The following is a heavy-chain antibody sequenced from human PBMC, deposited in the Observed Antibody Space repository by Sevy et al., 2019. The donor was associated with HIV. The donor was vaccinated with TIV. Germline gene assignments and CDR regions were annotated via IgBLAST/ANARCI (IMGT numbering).Heavy chain of an antibody. CDR3: ARHEEAGYCSGGSCYYFESGWFDP. CDR1: SGSISSSSYY. D-gene: IGHD2-15*01. J-gene: IGHJ5*02. Sequence: SETLSLTCTVSSGSISSSSYYWGWIRQPPGKGLEWIGSIYYSGSTYYNPSLKSRVTISVDTSKNQFSLKLSSVTAADTAVYYCARHEEAGYCSGGSCYYFESGWFDPWGQGTLVTVSS. V-gene: IGHV4-39*01. CDR2: IYYSGST.